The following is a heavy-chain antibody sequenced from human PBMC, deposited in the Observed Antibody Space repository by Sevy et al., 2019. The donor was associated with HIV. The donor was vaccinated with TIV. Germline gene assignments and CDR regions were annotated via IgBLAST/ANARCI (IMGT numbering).Heavy chain of an antibody. D-gene: IGHD2-2*01. CDR3: ARKPPYCSSTSCHFDY. CDR1: GDSVSSNSAA. J-gene: IGHJ4*02. CDR2: TYYRSKWYN. Sequence: SQTLSLTCAISGDSVSSNSAAWNWIRQSPSRGLEWLGRTYYRSKWYNDYAVSVKSRITINPDTSKNQFSLQLNSVTPEDTAVYYCARKPPYCSSTSCHFDYWGQGTLVTVSS. V-gene: IGHV6-1*01.